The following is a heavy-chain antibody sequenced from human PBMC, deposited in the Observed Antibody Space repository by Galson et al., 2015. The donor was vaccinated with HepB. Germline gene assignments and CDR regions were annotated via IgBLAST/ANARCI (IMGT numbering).Heavy chain of an antibody. J-gene: IGHJ4*02. CDR2: ITSSGSGT. V-gene: IGHV3-23*01. CDR1: GFTFSNYA. D-gene: IGHD4-17*01. CDR3: AKRYGYYFDD. Sequence: SLRLSCAASGFTFSNYAMSWVRQAPGKGLEWVSVITSSGSGTYYADSVKGRFTISRDNSKNTLYLQMYNLRAEDTAVFYCAKRYGYYFDDWGQGTLVTVSS.